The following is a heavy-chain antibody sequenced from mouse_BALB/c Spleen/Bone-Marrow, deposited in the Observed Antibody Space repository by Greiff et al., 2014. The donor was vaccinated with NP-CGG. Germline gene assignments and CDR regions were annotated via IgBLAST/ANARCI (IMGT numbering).Heavy chain of an antibody. CDR1: GFTFSSYG. J-gene: IGHJ2*01. CDR3: ARDYYGSSDY. CDR2: INSNGGST. Sequence: EVKLMESGGGLVQPGGSLKLSCAASGFTFSSYGMSWVRQTPDKRLELVATINSNGGSTYYPDSVKGRFTISRDNAKNTLYLQMSSPKSEDTAMYYCARDYYGSSDYWGQGTTLTVSS. D-gene: IGHD1-1*01. V-gene: IGHV5-6-3*01.